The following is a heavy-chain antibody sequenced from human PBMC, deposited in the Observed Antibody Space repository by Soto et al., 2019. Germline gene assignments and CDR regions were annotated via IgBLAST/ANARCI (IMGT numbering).Heavy chain of an antibody. D-gene: IGHD3-22*01. CDR2: INHSGST. CDR1: GGSFSGYY. Sequence: QVQLQQWGAGLLKPSETLSLTCAVYGGSFSGYYWSWIRQPPGKGLEWIGEINHSGSTNYNPSLKSRVTISVDTSKNQFSLKLSAVTAADTAVYYCARGRQYYDRSGYFNRYWYFDLWGRGTLVTVSS. J-gene: IGHJ2*01. V-gene: IGHV4-34*01. CDR3: ARGRQYYDRSGYFNRYWYFDL.